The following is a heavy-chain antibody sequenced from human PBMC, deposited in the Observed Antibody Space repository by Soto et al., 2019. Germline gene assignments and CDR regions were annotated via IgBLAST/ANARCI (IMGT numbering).Heavy chain of an antibody. Sequence: SETLSLTCTVSGGSISSGGYYWSWIPQHTGKGLEWIGYIYYSGSTYYNPSLKRRVTISVDTSKNQFSLKMSSVTAADTAVYFCAGGLSGGSQLFDCWGQGTLVTVSS. V-gene: IGHV4-31*03. CDR1: GGSISSGGYY. CDR2: IYYSGST. CDR3: AGGLSGGSQLFDC. J-gene: IGHJ4*02. D-gene: IGHD2-15*01.